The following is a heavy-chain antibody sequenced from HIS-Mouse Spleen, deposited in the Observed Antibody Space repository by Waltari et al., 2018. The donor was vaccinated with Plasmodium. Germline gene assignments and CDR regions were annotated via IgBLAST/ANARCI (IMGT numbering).Heavy chain of an antibody. D-gene: IGHD4-17*01. CDR2: IYSGGST. CDR1: GFTVSSNY. Sequence: EVQLVESGGGLIQPGGSLRLSCAASGFTVSSNYMSWFRQAPGKGREWVSGIYSGGSTDYADSGKGLFTISRDNSKNTLYLQMNSLRAEDTAVYYCASKTTVTNHAFDIWGQGTMVTVSS. J-gene: IGHJ3*02. CDR3: ASKTTVTNHAFDI. V-gene: IGHV3-53*01.